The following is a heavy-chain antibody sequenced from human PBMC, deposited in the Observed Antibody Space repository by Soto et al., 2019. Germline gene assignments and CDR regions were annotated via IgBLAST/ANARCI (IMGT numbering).Heavy chain of an antibody. Sequence: QVQLVESGGGLVKPGGSLRLSCAASGFIFSDSYMSWIRQAPGKGPEWVAYITRDYNTFYADSVRGRFTASRDNANNSLYLQMNSLRTEDTAVYYCARTNGAGSWGHFDYWGQGVLVTVSS. D-gene: IGHD3-10*01. CDR2: ITRDYNT. V-gene: IGHV3-11*01. CDR3: ARTNGAGSWGHFDY. CDR1: GFIFSDSY. J-gene: IGHJ4*02.